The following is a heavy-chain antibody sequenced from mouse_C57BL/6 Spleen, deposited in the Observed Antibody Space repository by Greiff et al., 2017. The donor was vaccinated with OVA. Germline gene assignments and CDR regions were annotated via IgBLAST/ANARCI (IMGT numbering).Heavy chain of an antibody. Sequence: EVQLVESGPGLVKPSQSLSLTCSVTGYSITSCYYWNWIRQFPGNKLEWMGYISYDGSNNYNPSLKNRISITRDTSKNQFFLKLNSVTTEDTATYYCARGDDGYPWYFDVWGTGTTVTVSS. V-gene: IGHV3-6*01. CDR3: ARGDDGYPWYFDV. D-gene: IGHD2-3*01. CDR2: ISYDGSN. CDR1: GYSITSCYY. J-gene: IGHJ1*03.